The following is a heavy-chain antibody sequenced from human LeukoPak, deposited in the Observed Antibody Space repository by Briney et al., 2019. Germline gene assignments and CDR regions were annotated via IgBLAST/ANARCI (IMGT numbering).Heavy chain of an antibody. CDR3: ARDRTYSYCSGGSCPGGGYYYYGMDV. D-gene: IGHD2-15*01. J-gene: IGHJ6*02. CDR1: GFTFDDYA. Sequence: PGGSLRLSCAASGFTFDDYAMHWVRQAPGKGLEWVSGISWNSGSIGYADSVKGRFTISRDNAKNSLYLQMNSLRAEDTAVYYCARDRTYSYCSGGSCPGGGYYYYGMDVWGQGTTVTVSS. V-gene: IGHV3-9*01. CDR2: ISWNSGSI.